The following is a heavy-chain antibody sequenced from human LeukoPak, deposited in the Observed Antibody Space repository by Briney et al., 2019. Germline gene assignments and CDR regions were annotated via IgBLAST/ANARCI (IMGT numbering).Heavy chain of an antibody. CDR1: GFTFSSYG. CDR2: ISYDGSNK. Sequence: GRSLRLSCAASGFTFSSYGMHWVRQAPGKGLEWVAVISYDGSNKYYADSVKGRFTISRDNSKNTLYLQMNSLRAEDTAVYYCAREDTVEMATTYWGQGTLVTVSS. CDR3: AREDTVEMATTY. V-gene: IGHV3-30*03. D-gene: IGHD5-24*01. J-gene: IGHJ4*02.